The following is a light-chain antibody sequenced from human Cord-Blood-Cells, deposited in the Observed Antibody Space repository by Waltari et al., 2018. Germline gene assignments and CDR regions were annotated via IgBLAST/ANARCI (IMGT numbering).Light chain of an antibody. CDR1: RSEVGGYNY. CDR3: SSYTSSSTYV. V-gene: IGLV2-14*03. Sequence: QSALPHPPSVSGSPGQSIPISCTGTRSEVGGYNYLSWYQQHPDKTPKLKINDSSTRPSGVSNRVSGSKSGNTASLTVSGLQAEDEADYYCSSYTSSSTYVFGTGTKVTVL. CDR2: DSS. J-gene: IGLJ1*01.